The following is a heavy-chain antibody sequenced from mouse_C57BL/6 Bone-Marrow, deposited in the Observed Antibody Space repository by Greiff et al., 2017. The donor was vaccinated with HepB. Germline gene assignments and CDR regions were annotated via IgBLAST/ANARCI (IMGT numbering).Heavy chain of an antibody. Sequence: EVKLMESEGGLVQPGSSMKLSCTASGFTFSDYYMAWVRQVPEKGLEWVANINYDGSSTYYLDSLKSRFIISRDNAKNILYLQMSSLKSEDTATYYCARYDYGRNWYFDVWGTGTTVTVSS. J-gene: IGHJ1*03. D-gene: IGHD2-4*01. CDR3: ARYDYGRNWYFDV. V-gene: IGHV5-16*01. CDR2: INYDGSST. CDR1: GFTFSDYY.